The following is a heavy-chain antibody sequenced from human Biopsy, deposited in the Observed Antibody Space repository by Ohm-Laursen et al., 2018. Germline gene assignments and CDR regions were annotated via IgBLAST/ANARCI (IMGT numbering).Heavy chain of an antibody. CDR2: INHSGRT. CDR3: VRGVDYYDPYHYYALDV. V-gene: IGHV4-34*01. CDR1: GESFNGYY. D-gene: IGHD3-22*01. J-gene: IGHJ6*02. Sequence: PLTLSLTCAVYGESFNGYYWSWTPQTPGKGLEWIGEINHSGRTNYNPSLKSRVTISVDPSKNQFSLKVRFVTVADTAVYYCVRGVDYYDPYHYYALDVWGQGTTVTVSS.